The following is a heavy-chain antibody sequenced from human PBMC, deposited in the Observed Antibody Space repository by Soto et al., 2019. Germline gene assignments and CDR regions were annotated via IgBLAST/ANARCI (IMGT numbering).Heavy chain of an antibody. D-gene: IGHD2-8*02. CDR3: ARDKITGLFDY. CDR2: INHSGST. J-gene: IGHJ4*02. V-gene: IGHV4-34*01. CDR1: GGSFSGYD. Sequence: QVQLQQWGAGLLKPSETLSLTCAVYGGSFSGYDWTWIRQPPGTGLEWIGEINHSGSTNYNPSLKSRVTISVDPSKNQFSLKLTSVTAAATAVYYCARDKITGLFDYWGQGTLVTVSS.